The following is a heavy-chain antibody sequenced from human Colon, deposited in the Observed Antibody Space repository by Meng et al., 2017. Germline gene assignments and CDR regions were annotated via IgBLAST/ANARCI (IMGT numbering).Heavy chain of an antibody. V-gene: IGHV3-21*01. Sequence: EVQLVESGGGLVKPGEVLRVSWEASGFNFSLYASNWVRQAPGEGLEWVASITSSSNYIHYSDSVKGRFTVSRDNARNSSYLQMDSLRAEDTAVYYCARVGTARPFDYWGQGTLVTVSS. D-gene: IGHD1-1*01. CDR1: GFNFSLYA. CDR2: ITSSSNYI. J-gene: IGHJ4*02. CDR3: ARVGTARPFDY.